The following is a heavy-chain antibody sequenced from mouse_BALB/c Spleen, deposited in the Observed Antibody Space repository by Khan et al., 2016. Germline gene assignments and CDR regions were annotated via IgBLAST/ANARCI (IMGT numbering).Heavy chain of an antibody. D-gene: IGHD2-4*01. CDR1: GYTFTSSW. V-gene: IGHV1S130*01. CDR2: IHPNSGNT. J-gene: IGHJ3*01. Sequence: QVQLQQSGSVLVRPGASVKLSCKATGYTFTSSWMHWAKQRPGQGLEWIGEIHPNSGNTNYNEKFKDKATLTVDTSSSTAYVDLSSLTSEDSAVCYCARGGITTWFAYWGQGTLVTVSA. CDR3: ARGGITTWFAY.